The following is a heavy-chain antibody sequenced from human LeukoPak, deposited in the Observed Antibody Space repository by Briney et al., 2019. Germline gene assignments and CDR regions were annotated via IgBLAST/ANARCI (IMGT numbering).Heavy chain of an antibody. D-gene: IGHD5/OR15-5a*01. CDR2: ISGRGDTT. J-gene: IGHJ6*03. Sequence: GGSLRLSCEFTFSDYAVSWVRQAPGKGLEWVSTISGRGDTTYYAGSVRGRFTVSRDNSENTVFLQMNSLGADDTALYYCAKCLRAGHRPVYTYYYMDVWGKGTTVTVSS. CDR1: TFSDYA. V-gene: IGHV3-23*01. CDR3: AKCLRAGHRPVYTYYYMDV.